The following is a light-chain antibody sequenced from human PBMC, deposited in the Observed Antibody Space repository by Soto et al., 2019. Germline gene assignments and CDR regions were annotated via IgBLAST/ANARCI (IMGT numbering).Light chain of an antibody. V-gene: IGLV1-51*01. CDR2: DNN. CDR3: GTWDRSRV. CDR1: SSNIGNNY. J-gene: IGLJ3*02. Sequence: QSVLTQPPSVSAAPGQKVTISCSGSSSNIGNNYVSWYQQLPGTAPKLLIYDNNKRPSGIPDRFSGSKSGTSATLGITGLQTGDEADYYCGTWDRSRVFGGGTKLTVL.